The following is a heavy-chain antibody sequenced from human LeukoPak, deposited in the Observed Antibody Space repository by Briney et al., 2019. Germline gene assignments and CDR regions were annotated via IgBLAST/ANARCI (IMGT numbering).Heavy chain of an antibody. D-gene: IGHD3-22*01. CDR3: ARDDYYDSSGIPGAFDI. CDR2: ISSSGSTI. Sequence: PGGSLRLSCAASGFTFSSYEMNWVRQAPGKGLEWVSYISSSGSTIYYADSVKGRFTISRDNAKNSLYLQMNSLRAEDTAVYYCARDDYYDSSGIPGAFDIWGQGTMVTVSS. CDR1: GFTFSSYE. V-gene: IGHV3-48*03. J-gene: IGHJ3*02.